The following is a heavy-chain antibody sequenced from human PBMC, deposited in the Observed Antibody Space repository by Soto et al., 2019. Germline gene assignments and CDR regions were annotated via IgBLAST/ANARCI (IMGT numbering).Heavy chain of an antibody. V-gene: IGHV3-21*01. CDR3: ARSIYYYDSSGSRDDAFDI. D-gene: IGHD3-22*01. CDR2: ISSSSSYI. CDR1: GFTFSNYA. J-gene: IGHJ3*02. Sequence: GGSLRLSCTASGFTFSNYAMSWVRQAPGKGLEWVSSISSSSSYIYYADSVKGRFTISRDNAKNSLYLQMNSLRAGDTAVYYCARSIYYYDSSGSRDDAFDIWGQGTMVTVSS.